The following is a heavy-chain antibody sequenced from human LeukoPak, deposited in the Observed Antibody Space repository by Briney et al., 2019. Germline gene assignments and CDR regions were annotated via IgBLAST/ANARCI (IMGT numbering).Heavy chain of an antibody. J-gene: IGHJ4*02. CDR2: IYTSGST. Sequence: SQTLSLTXTVSGGSISSGSYYWSWIRQPAGKGLEWIGRIYTSGSTNYNPSLKSRVTISVDTSKNQFSLKLSSVIAADTAVYYCARVGRSSSGWLPDYWGQGTLVTVSS. CDR3: ARVGRSSSGWLPDY. D-gene: IGHD6-19*01. V-gene: IGHV4-61*02. CDR1: GGSISSGSYY.